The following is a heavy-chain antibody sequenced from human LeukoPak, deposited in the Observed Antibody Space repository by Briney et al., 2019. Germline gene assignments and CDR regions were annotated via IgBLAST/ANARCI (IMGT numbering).Heavy chain of an antibody. Sequence: ASVKVSCKASVYTFTSYGISWVRQAPGQGLEWMGWISAYNDNTNYAQKLQGRVTMTTETSTSTAYMELRSLRSDDTAVYYCARDPGYNYGSDYWGQGTLVTVSS. CDR1: VYTFTSYG. V-gene: IGHV1-18*01. CDR2: ISAYNDNT. CDR3: ARDPGYNYGSDY. D-gene: IGHD5-18*01. J-gene: IGHJ4*02.